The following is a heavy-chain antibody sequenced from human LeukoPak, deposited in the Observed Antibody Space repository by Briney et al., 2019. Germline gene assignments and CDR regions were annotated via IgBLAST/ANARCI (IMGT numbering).Heavy chain of an antibody. D-gene: IGHD4-23*01. CDR3: ARENYGGDFDY. J-gene: IGHJ4*02. Sequence: SETPSLTCTVSGGSISSYYWSWIRQPPGKGLEWIGYIYYSGSTNYNPSLKSRVTISVDTSKNQFSLKLSSVTAADTAVYYCARENYGGDFDYWGQGTLVTVSS. V-gene: IGHV4-59*01. CDR2: IYYSGST. CDR1: GGSISSYY.